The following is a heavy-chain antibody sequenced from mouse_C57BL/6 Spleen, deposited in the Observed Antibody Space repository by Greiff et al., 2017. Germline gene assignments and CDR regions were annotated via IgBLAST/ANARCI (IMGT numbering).Heavy chain of an antibody. V-gene: IGHV1-82*01. D-gene: IGHD2-2*01. Sequence: QVQLQQSGPDLVKPGASVKISCKASGYAFSSSWMNWVKQRPGKGLEWIGRIYPGDGDTNYNGKFKGKATLTADKSSSTAYMQLSSLTSEDSAVYFCARGVTPYYFDYWGQGTTLTVSS. CDR1: GYAFSSSW. CDR3: ARGVTPYYFDY. CDR2: IYPGDGDT. J-gene: IGHJ2*01.